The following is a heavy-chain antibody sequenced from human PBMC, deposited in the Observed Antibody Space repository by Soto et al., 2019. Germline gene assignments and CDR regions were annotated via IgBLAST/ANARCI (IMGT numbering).Heavy chain of an antibody. Sequence: ASVDGLRTASGYTFTSYDINWVRQATGQGLEWMGWMNPNSGNTGYAQKFQGRVTMTRNTSISTAYMELSSLRSEDTAVYYCARRLVTGYSSGYWGQGTLVTVSS. CDR3: ARRLVTGYSSGY. V-gene: IGHV1-8*01. CDR2: MNPNSGNT. CDR1: GYTFTSYD. D-gene: IGHD6-19*01. J-gene: IGHJ4*02.